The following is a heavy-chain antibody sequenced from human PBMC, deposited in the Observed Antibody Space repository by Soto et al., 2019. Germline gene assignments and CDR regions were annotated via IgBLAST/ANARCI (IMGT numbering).Heavy chain of an antibody. Sequence: SXTPSLTCAVYGGSFGGYYWSWIRQPPGXRLEWIGYIXNSGRXNHNHSLKSRXXMSVDTSXXQFSLRLSYVTAEDTAVYYCARHIDDSSVVLYSWGLGTLVTVSS. J-gene: IGHJ4*02. CDR3: ARHIDDSSVVLYS. V-gene: IGHV4-59*08. D-gene: IGHD2-8*01. CDR2: IXNSGRX. CDR1: GGSFGGYY.